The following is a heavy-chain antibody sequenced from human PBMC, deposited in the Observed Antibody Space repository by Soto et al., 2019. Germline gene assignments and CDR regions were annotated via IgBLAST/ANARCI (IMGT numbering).Heavy chain of an antibody. Sequence: GGSLRLSCAASGFTFRSSVMSWVRQAPGKGLEWVSAISGSGDITYYTESVKGRFTISRDNSKNTLYLQMNSLRAEDTAVYYCAVNWNWGQGTLVTVSS. CDR3: AVNWN. J-gene: IGHJ4*02. CDR1: GFTFRSSV. V-gene: IGHV3-23*01. CDR2: ISGSGDIT. D-gene: IGHD1-1*01.